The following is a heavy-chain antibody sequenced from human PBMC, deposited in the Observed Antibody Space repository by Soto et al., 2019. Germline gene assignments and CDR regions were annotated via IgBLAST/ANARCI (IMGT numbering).Heavy chain of an antibody. J-gene: IGHJ3*02. CDR3: TIVARSRWELLNDAFDI. CDR2: IRSKANSYAT. CDR1: GFTFSGSA. Sequence: EVQLVESGGGLVQPGGSLKLSCAASGFTFSGSAMHWVRQASGKGLEWVGRIRSKANSYATAYAASVKGRFTISRDDSKITAYLQMNSLKTEDTAVYYCTIVARSRWELLNDAFDIWGQGTMVTVSS. D-gene: IGHD1-26*01. V-gene: IGHV3-73*02.